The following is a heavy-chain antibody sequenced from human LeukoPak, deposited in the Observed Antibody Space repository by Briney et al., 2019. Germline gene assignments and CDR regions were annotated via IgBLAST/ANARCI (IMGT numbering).Heavy chain of an antibody. CDR2: IDPSDSYT. CDR1: GYXFTSYW. Sequence: GESLKISCNGSGYXFTSYWISWVRQMPGKGLEWMGRIDPSDSYTNYSPSLQGHVTISADKSISTVYLQWSSLKASDTAMYYCARHSAGIVVAGKWGQGTLVTVSS. V-gene: IGHV5-10-1*01. D-gene: IGHD6-19*01. J-gene: IGHJ4*02. CDR3: ARHSAGIVVAGK.